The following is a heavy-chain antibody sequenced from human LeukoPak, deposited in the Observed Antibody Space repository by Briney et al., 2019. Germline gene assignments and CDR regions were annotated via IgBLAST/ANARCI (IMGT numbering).Heavy chain of an antibody. J-gene: IGHJ4*02. D-gene: IGHD4-17*01. Sequence: GGSLRLSCAASGFTFSSYGMHWVRQAPGKGLEWVAVISYDGSNKYYADSVKGRFTISRDNSKNTMYLQMNNLRAEDTAVYYCARENDGDYPNYWGQGTLVTVSS. CDR3: ARENDGDYPNY. V-gene: IGHV3-30*03. CDR1: GFTFSSYG. CDR2: ISYDGSNK.